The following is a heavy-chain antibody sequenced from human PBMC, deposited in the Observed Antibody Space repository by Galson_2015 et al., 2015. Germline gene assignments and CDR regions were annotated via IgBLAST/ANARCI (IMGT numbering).Heavy chain of an antibody. J-gene: IGHJ4*02. CDR1: GVSVSKNY. CDR2: INYDGTT. CDR3: ASPVISVSGAISDY. V-gene: IGHV3-53*01. D-gene: IGHD6-19*01. Sequence: SLRLSCAVSGVSVSKNYMSWVRQAPGKGLEWVSTINYDGTTIYADSVTGRFKISRDDSRNTVFLQMNSLRGEDTAVYYCASPVISVSGAISDYWGQGTLVIVSS.